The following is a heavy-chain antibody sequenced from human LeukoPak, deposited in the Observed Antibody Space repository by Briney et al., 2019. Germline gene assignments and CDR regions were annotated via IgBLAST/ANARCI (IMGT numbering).Heavy chain of an antibody. CDR3: AFFVRETQN. Sequence: GGSLRLSCAASTVIFRKYWMGWARQAPGKGMEWVANIAHDGSVKWYVDSVKGRFSISRDNARDSLYLQMNGLRVEDTAIYYCAFFVRETQNWGQGTLVTVSS. V-gene: IGHV3-7*01. D-gene: IGHD3-10*02. J-gene: IGHJ1*01. CDR2: IAHDGSVK. CDR1: TVIFRKYW.